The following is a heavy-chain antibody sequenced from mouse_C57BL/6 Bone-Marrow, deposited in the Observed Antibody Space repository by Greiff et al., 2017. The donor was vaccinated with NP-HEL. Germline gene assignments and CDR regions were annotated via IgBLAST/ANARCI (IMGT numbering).Heavy chain of an antibody. J-gene: IGHJ3*01. V-gene: IGHV2-9-1*01. CDR3: ARGDRNSWFAY. Sequence: VKLLQSGPGLVAPSQSLSITCTVSGFSLTSYGISWVRQPPGKGLEWLGVIWSGGGTNYTSAIKSRLSISNYNSKSQIFLKMNSLQTYDTAMYYCARGDRNSWFAYWGQGPLVTVSA. CDR2: IWSGGGT. CDR1: GFSLTSYG. D-gene: IGHD2-13*01.